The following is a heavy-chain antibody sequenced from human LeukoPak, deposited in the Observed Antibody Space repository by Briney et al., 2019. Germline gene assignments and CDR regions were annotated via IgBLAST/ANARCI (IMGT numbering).Heavy chain of an antibody. CDR3: ARAPPDYYDSSGYYYWAFDI. CDR2: INHSGST. Sequence: SETLSLTCAVYGGSFSGYYWSWIRQPPGKGLEWIGEINHSGSTNHNPSLKSRVTISVDTSKNQFSLKLSSVTAADTAVYYCARAPPDYYDSSGYYYWAFDIWGQGTMVTVSS. D-gene: IGHD3-22*01. CDR1: GGSFSGYY. J-gene: IGHJ3*02. V-gene: IGHV4-34*01.